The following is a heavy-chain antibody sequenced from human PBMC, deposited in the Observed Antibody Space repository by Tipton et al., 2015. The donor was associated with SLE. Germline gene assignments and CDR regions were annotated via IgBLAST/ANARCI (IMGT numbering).Heavy chain of an antibody. Sequence: TLSLTCTVSGGSISSGDYYWSWIRQPPGKGLEWIGYIYYSGSTYYNPSLKSRITISVDTSKNQFSLKLSSVTAADTAVYYCVREAGLEWLFNRGAFDPWGQGTLVTVSS. CDR1: GGSISSGDYY. CDR3: VREAGLEWLFNRGAFDP. V-gene: IGHV4-30-4*08. CDR2: IYYSGST. J-gene: IGHJ5*02. D-gene: IGHD3-3*01.